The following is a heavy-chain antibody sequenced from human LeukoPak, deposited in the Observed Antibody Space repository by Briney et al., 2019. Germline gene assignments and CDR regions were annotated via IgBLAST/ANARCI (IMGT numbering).Heavy chain of an antibody. V-gene: IGHV4-34*01. CDR2: INHSGST. Sequence: PSETLSLTCAVYGGSFSGYYWSWIRQPPGKGLEWIGEINHSGSTNYNPSLKSRVTISVDTSKNQFSLKLSSVTAADTAVHYCARGYSPSMVRGVIIKGYNWFDPWGQGTLVTVSS. CDR3: ARGYSPSMVRGVIIKGYNWFDP. CDR1: GGSFSGYY. J-gene: IGHJ5*02. D-gene: IGHD3-10*01.